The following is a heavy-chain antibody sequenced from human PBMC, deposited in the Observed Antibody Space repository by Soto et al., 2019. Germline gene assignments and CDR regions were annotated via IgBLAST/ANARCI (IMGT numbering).Heavy chain of an antibody. J-gene: IGHJ4*02. CDR3: ARQHVSGPGCFDY. CDR2: IYPADSDT. Sequence: PGVPQTISCQASGYTFTSYWIAWVRQMPGKGLEYMGIIYPADSDTRYSPSFQGQVSISADKSTSTAYLQWSSLRASDTAMYYCARQHVSGPGCFDYWGQGTPVTFSS. V-gene: IGHV5-51*01. D-gene: IGHD1-1*01. CDR1: GYTFTSYW.